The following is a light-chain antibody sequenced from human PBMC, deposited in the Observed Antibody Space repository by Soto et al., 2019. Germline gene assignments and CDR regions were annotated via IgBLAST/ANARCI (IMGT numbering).Light chain of an antibody. J-gene: IGLJ2*01. CDR2: RNN. Sequence: QSVLTQPPSASGTPGQRVTISCSGSSSNIGSNYVYWYQQLPGTAPKLLIYRNNQRPSGVPDRFSGSKSGTSASLAINGLRSEDEADYYCAAWDDSLSALVFGGGTKVTVL. V-gene: IGLV1-47*01. CDR3: AAWDDSLSALV. CDR1: SSNIGSNY.